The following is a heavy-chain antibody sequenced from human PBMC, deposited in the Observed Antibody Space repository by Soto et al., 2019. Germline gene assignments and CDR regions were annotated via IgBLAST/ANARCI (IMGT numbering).Heavy chain of an antibody. Sequence: SGGSLRLSCAASGFTFSSYAMHWVRQAPGKGLEWVAVISYDGSNKYYADSVKGRFTISRDNSKNTLYLQMNSLRAEDTAVYYCARGSPLGYCSGGSCQPWGDNWFDPWGQGTLVTVSS. J-gene: IGHJ5*02. V-gene: IGHV3-30-3*01. CDR1: GFTFSSYA. CDR3: ARGSPLGYCSGGSCQPWGDNWFDP. D-gene: IGHD2-15*01. CDR2: ISYDGSNK.